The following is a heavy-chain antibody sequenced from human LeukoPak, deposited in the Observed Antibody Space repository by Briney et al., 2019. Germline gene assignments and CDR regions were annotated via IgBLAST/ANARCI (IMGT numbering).Heavy chain of an antibody. CDR1: GDSISGFY. Sequence: SETLSLTCSVSGDSISGFYWNWIRQSPEKGLEWIAVTHYSGTTNYNPSLKSRVTISVDTSKNQFSLKLSSVTAADTAVYYCARGPIRTYYDILTGYSKGGYFDYWGQGTLVTVSS. J-gene: IGHJ4*02. D-gene: IGHD3-9*01. CDR2: THYSGTT. CDR3: ARGPIRTYYDILTGYSKGGYFDY. V-gene: IGHV4-59*12.